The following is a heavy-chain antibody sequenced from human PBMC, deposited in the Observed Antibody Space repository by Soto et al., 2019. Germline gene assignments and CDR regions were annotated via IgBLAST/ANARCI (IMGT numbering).Heavy chain of an antibody. CDR2: ISAYNGNT. D-gene: IGHD6-19*01. V-gene: IGHV1-18*01. Sequence: ASVKVSCKASGYTFTSYGIRWVRQAPGQGLEWMGWISAYNGNTNYAQKLQGRVTMTTDTSTSTAYMELRSLRSDDTAVYYCARGGVAGTSDYYYYYGMDVWGQGTTVTVSS. CDR3: ARGGVAGTSDYYYYYGMDV. CDR1: GYTFTSYG. J-gene: IGHJ6*02.